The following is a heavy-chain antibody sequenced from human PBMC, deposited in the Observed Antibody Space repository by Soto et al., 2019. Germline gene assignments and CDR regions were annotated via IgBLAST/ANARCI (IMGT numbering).Heavy chain of an antibody. CDR2: IHHSGST. V-gene: IGHV4-38-2*02. D-gene: IGHD2-15*01. CDR1: GYPISRGSY. J-gene: IGHJ6*02. CDR3: ARDRDCTGVSCLYALDV. Sequence: LETLSLTCAVSGYPISRGSYWGWMRQGAGKGLEWIGIIHHSGSTYYNPSLKSRVTISLDTSKNQFSLKLTSVTAADTAVYYCARDRDCTGVSCLYALDVWGQGTTVTVSS.